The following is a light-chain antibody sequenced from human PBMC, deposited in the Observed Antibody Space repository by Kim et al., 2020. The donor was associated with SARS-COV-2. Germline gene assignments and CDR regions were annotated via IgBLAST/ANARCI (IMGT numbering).Light chain of an antibody. J-gene: IGKJ1*01. CDR2: NVH. CDR3: HNYNSDSRA. V-gene: IGKV1-5*01. CDR1: ESGGTW. Sequence: GDSVTISCRASESGGTWMAWYHQRPGQAPKALIYNVHTLERGVPSRFSGSGSGTTFTLTISGLQPDDFATYYCHNYNSDSRAFGQGTKVDIK.